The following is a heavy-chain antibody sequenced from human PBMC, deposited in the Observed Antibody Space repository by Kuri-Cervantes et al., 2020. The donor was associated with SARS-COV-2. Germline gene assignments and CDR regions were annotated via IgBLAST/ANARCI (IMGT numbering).Heavy chain of an antibody. D-gene: IGHD6-19*01. Sequence: ESLKISCAVYGGSFSGYYWSWIRQPPGKGLEWIGEINHSGSTNYNPSLKSRVTISVDTSKNQFSLKLSSVTAADTAVYYCARGVGAAVAGTLITIYYYYGMGVWGQGTTVTVSS. J-gene: IGHJ6*02. CDR1: GGSFSGYY. V-gene: IGHV4-34*01. CDR2: INHSGST. CDR3: ARGVGAAVAGTLITIYYYYGMGV.